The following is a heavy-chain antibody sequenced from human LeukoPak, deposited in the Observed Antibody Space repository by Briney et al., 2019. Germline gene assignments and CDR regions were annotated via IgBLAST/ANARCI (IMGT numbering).Heavy chain of an antibody. J-gene: IGHJ4*02. CDR1: GFTFSSYG. CDR3: ARALPIEVVTALDF. V-gene: IGHV3-30*12. CDR2: ISYDGSNK. Sequence: GGSLRLSCAASGFTFSSYGMHWVRQAPGKGLEWVAVISYDGSNKYYADSVKGRFTISRDNAKNTLHLQMNSLRAEDTAVYYCARALPIEVVTALDFWGQGTLVTVSS. D-gene: IGHD2-21*02.